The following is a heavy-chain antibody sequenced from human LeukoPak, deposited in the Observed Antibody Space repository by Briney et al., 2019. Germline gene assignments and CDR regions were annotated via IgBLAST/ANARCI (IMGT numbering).Heavy chain of an antibody. D-gene: IGHD6-19*01. V-gene: IGHV4-59*01. CDR3: ARSGYSSGWFLYYFDY. J-gene: IGHJ4*02. Sequence: SETLSLTCTVSGGSISSYYWSWIRQPPGKGLEWIGNIYYSGSTNYNPSLKSRVTISVDTSKNQFSLKLSSVTAADTAVYYCARSGYSSGWFLYYFDYWGQGTLVTVSS. CDR1: GGSISSYY. CDR2: IYYSGST.